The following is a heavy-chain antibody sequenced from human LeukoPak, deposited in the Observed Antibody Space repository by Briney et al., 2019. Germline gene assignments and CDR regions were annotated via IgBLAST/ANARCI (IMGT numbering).Heavy chain of an antibody. CDR2: IRYDGSNK. J-gene: IGHJ4*02. D-gene: IGHD6-13*01. CDR1: GFTFSSYG. V-gene: IGHV3-30*02. Sequence: GGSLRLSCAASGFTFSSYGMHWVRQAPGKGLEWVAFIRYDGSNKYYADSVKGRFTISRDNSKNTLYLQMNSLRAEDTAVYYCAKDLTSYSTLTDYWGQGTLVTVSS. CDR3: AKDLTSYSTLTDY.